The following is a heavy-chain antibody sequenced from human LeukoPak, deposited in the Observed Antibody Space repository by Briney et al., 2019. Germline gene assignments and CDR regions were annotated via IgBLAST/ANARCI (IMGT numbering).Heavy chain of an antibody. D-gene: IGHD1-26*01. V-gene: IGHV1-69*05. Sequence: ASVKVSCKASGGTFSSYAISWVRQAPGQGLEWMGRIIPIFGTANYAQKFQGRVTITTDEPTSTAYMELSSLRSEDTAVYYCARSSGPLGWPSGSYYDYWGQGTLVTVSS. CDR3: ARSSGPLGWPSGSYYDY. J-gene: IGHJ4*02. CDR2: IIPIFGTA. CDR1: GGTFSSYA.